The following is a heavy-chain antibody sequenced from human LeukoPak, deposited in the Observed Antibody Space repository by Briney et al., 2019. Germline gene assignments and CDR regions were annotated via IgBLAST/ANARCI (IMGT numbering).Heavy chain of an antibody. Sequence: PGGSLRLSCATSGFTFRSYEMNWVRRAPGRGPEWVSYISSSGSTTYFADSVTGRFNISRDNGKNSLYLQMNRLRAEDTGVYYCARGLNIAAVGTPWMDPWGQGTLVVVSS. J-gene: IGHJ5*02. V-gene: IGHV3-48*03. CDR1: GFTFRSYE. CDR3: ARGLNIAAVGTPWMDP. CDR2: ISSSGSTT. D-gene: IGHD6-13*01.